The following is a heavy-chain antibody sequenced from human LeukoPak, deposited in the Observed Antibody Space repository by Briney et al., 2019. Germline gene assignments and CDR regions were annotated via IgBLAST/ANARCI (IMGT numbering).Heavy chain of an antibody. Sequence: SVKVSCKASGGTFSSYSISWVRQAPGQGLEWMGGIIPIFGTANYAQKFQGRVTITADESTSTAYMELSSLRSEDTAVYYCARRGYSYGLVSYFDYWGQGTLVTVSS. D-gene: IGHD5-18*01. V-gene: IGHV1-69*13. CDR2: IIPIFGTA. CDR3: ARRGYSYGLVSYFDY. CDR1: GGTFSSYS. J-gene: IGHJ4*02.